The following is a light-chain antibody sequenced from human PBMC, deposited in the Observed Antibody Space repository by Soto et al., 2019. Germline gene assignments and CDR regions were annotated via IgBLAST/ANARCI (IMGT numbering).Light chain of an antibody. Sequence: QAVVTQEPSFSVSPGGTVTLTCGLRSGSVSTSYYPSWHQQTPGQAPRTLIYSTNIRSSGVPDRFSGSILGNKAALTITGAQADDECDYYCVLYVGSGIWVFGGGTKLNV. CDR1: SGSVSTSYY. CDR2: STN. J-gene: IGLJ3*02. V-gene: IGLV8-61*01. CDR3: VLYVGSGIWV.